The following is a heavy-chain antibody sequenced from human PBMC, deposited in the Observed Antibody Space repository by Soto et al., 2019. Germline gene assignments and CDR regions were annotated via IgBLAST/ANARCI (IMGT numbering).Heavy chain of an antibody. D-gene: IGHD3-16*01. V-gene: IGHV1-8*01. J-gene: IGHJ6*02. CDR2: MNAKSGDT. Sequence: QAHLEQSGAEVKRPGASVKVSCKASGYTFSDFDINWLRQASGQGPEWMGWMNAKSGDTFFAQRFQGKCNMIWDTDLCTGYREVVSLTSDDTAMYYCARGNPFNYACFGVWGQGTTVAVSS. CDR3: ARGNPFNYACFGV. CDR1: GYTFSDFD.